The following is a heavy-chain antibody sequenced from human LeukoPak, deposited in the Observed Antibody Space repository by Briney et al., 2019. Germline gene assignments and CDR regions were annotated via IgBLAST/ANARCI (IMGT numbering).Heavy chain of an antibody. Sequence: GESLRICCKGSGYSFTSYWISWRRQMPGKGLEWMGRIDPSDSYTNYSSSFQGHVTITADKSISTAYLQWSSLKASDTAMYYCARVLGDYDILTGYSTNWFDPWGQGTLVTVSS. CDR1: GYSFTSYW. J-gene: IGHJ5*02. CDR2: IDPSDSYT. CDR3: ARVLGDYDILTGYSTNWFDP. D-gene: IGHD3-9*01. V-gene: IGHV5-10-1*01.